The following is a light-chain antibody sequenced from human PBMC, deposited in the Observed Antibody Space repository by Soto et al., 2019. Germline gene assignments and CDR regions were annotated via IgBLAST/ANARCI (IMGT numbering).Light chain of an antibody. Sequence: QSVLTQSPSASGTPGQRVTISCSGSSSNIGSNTVNWYQQLPGTAPKLLIYSNNQRPSGVPDRFSGSKSGTSASLAISGLQSEDEADYYCAAWDDSLNGPEFGGGTKVTVL. J-gene: IGLJ2*01. CDR1: SSNIGSNT. V-gene: IGLV1-44*01. CDR2: SNN. CDR3: AAWDDSLNGPE.